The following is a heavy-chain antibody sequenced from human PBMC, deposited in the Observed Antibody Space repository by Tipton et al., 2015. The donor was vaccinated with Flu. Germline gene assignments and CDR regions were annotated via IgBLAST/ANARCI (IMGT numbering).Heavy chain of an antibody. J-gene: IGHJ5*02. CDR1: RASISSSGYY. D-gene: IGHD3-16*01. CDR3: GRNYGPFNWFDP. Sequence: LRLSCTVSRASISSSGYYWSWIRQHPGKDLEWIGSIYYTGTTYYNPSLKSRIIISFDTSKRQFSLRLTSVTAADTAIYYCGRNYGPFNWFDPWGQGTLVTVSS. V-gene: IGHV4-31*02. CDR2: IYYTGTT.